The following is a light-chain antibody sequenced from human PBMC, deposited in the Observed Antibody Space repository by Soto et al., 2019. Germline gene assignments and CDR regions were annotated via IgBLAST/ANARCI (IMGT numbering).Light chain of an antibody. CDR2: EDS. V-gene: IGLV1-51*02. Sequence: QSALTQPPSVSVAPGQKVTISCSGSGSNTGENYVSWYQQLPGTAPKLLIYEDSRRPPGIPDRFSGSKSGTSATLGITGLQTGDEADYYCGSWDSSLSAVVFGTGTKVTVL. CDR1: GSNTGENY. CDR3: GSWDSSLSAVV. J-gene: IGLJ1*01.